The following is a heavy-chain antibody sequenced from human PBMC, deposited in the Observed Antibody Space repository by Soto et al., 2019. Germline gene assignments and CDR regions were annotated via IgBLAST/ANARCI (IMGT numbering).Heavy chain of an antibody. CDR2: ISAYNGNT. Sequence: QVQLVQSGAEVKKPGASVKVSCKASGYTFTSYGISWVRQAPGQGLEWMGWISAYNGNTNYAQKLQGRVTMTTDTSTSTAYMERRSLRSDDTAVYYCARSGPYDSSGYYPAEYFQHWGQGTLVTVSS. D-gene: IGHD3-22*01. CDR1: GYTFTSYG. CDR3: ARSGPYDSSGYYPAEYFQH. V-gene: IGHV1-18*01. J-gene: IGHJ1*01.